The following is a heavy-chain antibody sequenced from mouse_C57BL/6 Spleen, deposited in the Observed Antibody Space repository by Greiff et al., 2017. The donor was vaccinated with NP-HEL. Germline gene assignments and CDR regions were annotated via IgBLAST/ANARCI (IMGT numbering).Heavy chain of an antibody. Sequence: EVQLQQSGPVLVKPGASVKMSCKASGYTFTDYYMNWVKQSHGKSLEWIGVINPYNGGTSYNQKFKGKATLTVDKSSSTAYMELNSLTSEDSAVYYCARLNYYGSSYEGAMDYWGQGTSVTVSS. D-gene: IGHD1-1*01. CDR3: ARLNYYGSSYEGAMDY. CDR2: INPYNGGT. CDR1: GYTFTDYY. V-gene: IGHV1-19*01. J-gene: IGHJ4*01.